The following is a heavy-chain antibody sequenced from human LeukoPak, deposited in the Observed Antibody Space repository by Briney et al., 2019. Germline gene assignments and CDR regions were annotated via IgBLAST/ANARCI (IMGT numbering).Heavy chain of an antibody. V-gene: IGHV4-38-2*02. CDR2: IYHSGSP. D-gene: IGHD1-1*01. CDR3: ARGNWNDVVGYYFDY. J-gene: IGHJ4*02. CDR1: GYSISSGYY. Sequence: PSETLSLTCTVSGYSISSGYYWGWIRQPPGKGLEWIGSIYHSGSPYYNPSLKSRVTISVDTSKNHFSLKLSSVTAADTAAYYCARGNWNDVVGYYFDYWGQGTLVTVSS.